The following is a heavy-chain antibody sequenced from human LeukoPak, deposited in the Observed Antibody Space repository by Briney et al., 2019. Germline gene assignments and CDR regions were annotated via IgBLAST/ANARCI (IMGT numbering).Heavy chain of an antibody. CDR1: GGPISSGSYY. D-gene: IGHD3-22*01. CDR2: IYTSGST. J-gene: IGHJ5*02. Sequence: SQTLSLTCTVSGGPISSGSYYWSWIPQPAGKGLEWIGRIYTSGSTNYNLSLKSRVTISVDTTKTQFSLTLSSDSATDAPLLFCAREGGYYSPNLFDPWGQGTLVTVSS. V-gene: IGHV4-61*02. CDR3: AREGGYYSPNLFDP.